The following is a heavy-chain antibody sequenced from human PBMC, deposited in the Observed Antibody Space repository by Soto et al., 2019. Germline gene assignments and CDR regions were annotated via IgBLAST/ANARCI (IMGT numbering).Heavy chain of an antibody. V-gene: IGHV3-48*03. CDR1: GFTFSSYE. D-gene: IGHD4-17*01. Sequence: GGSLRLSCAASGFTFSSYEMNWVRQAPGKGLEWVSYISSSGSTIYYADSVKGRFTISRDNAKNSLYLQMNSLRAEDTAVYYCASNGDYYYYRIDVWGQGTQVTVSS. CDR3: ASNGDYYYYRIDV. J-gene: IGHJ6*02. CDR2: ISSSGSTI.